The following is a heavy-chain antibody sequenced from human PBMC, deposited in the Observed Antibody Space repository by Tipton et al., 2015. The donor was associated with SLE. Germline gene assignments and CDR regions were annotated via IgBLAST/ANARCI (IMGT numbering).Heavy chain of an antibody. J-gene: IGHJ3*02. D-gene: IGHD1-26*01. CDR3: ARGSSGHSGSYFGAFDI. CDR2: INHSGST. V-gene: IGHV4-34*01. Sequence: TLSLTCAVYGGSFSGYYWSWIRQPPGKGLEWIGEINHSGSTNYNPSLKSRVTISVDTSKNQFSLKLSSVTAADTAVNYCARGSSGHSGSYFGAFDIWGQGTMVTVSS. CDR1: GGSFSGYY.